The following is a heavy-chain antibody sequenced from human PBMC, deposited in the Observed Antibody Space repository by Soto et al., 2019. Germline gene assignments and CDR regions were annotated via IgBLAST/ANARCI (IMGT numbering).Heavy chain of an antibody. CDR3: AKGPFYDILTGYWVYYYGMDV. J-gene: IGHJ6*02. CDR2: TSGSGGST. Sequence: GGSLRLSCAASGFTFSSYTMSWVRQAPGKGLEWVSATSGSGGSTYYADSVKGRFTISRDNSKNTLYLQMNSLRAEDTAVYYCAKGPFYDILTGYWVYYYGMDVWGQGTTVTVSS. V-gene: IGHV3-23*01. CDR1: GFTFSSYT. D-gene: IGHD3-9*01.